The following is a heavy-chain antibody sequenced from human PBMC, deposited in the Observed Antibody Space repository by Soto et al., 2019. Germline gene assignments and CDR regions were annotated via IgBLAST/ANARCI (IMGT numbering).Heavy chain of an antibody. Sequence: PSETLSLTCAVYGGSFSGYYWSWFRQPPGKGLEWIGEINHSGSTNYNPSLKSRVTISVDTSKNQFSLKLSSVTAADTAVYYCARSYDSGYDYWGQGTLVTVSS. CDR3: ARSYDSGYDY. CDR2: INHSGST. V-gene: IGHV4-34*01. J-gene: IGHJ4*02. D-gene: IGHD5-12*01. CDR1: GGSFSGYY.